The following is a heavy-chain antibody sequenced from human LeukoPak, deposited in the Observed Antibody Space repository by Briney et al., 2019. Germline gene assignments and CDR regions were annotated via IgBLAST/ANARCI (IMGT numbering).Heavy chain of an antibody. CDR3: ARRGRSALDNNYFDY. Sequence: GESLKISCQGSGYSFTNFWIGWVRQPPGKGLEWMGIIYPGDSDTRYSPSFQGQVTISADRSISTVYLQWSSLKASDTAMYYCARRGRSALDNNYFDYWGQGTLVTVSS. CDR2: IYPGDSDT. D-gene: IGHD5-18*01. CDR1: GYSFTNFW. J-gene: IGHJ4*02. V-gene: IGHV5-51*01.